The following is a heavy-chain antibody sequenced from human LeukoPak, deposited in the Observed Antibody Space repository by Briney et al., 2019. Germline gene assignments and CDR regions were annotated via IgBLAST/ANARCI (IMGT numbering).Heavy chain of an antibody. Sequence: ASVKVSCKASGYTFTSYDINWVRQATGQGLEWMGWMNPNSGNTGYAQKFQGRVTMTRNTSIGTAYMELSSLRSEDTAVYYCARLGAYCGGDCHPHWGQGTLVTVSS. CDR1: GYTFTSYD. V-gene: IGHV1-8*01. CDR3: ARLGAYCGGDCHPH. J-gene: IGHJ4*02. D-gene: IGHD2-21*02. CDR2: MNPNSGNT.